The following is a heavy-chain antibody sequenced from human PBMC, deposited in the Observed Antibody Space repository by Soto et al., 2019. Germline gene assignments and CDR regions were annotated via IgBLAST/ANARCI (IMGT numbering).Heavy chain of an antibody. D-gene: IGHD3-3*01. CDR3: SRYARIAYYDFWSGYLFDY. CDR1: GFTFSSYA. Sequence: PGGSLRLSCAASGFTFSSYAMHWVRQAPGKGLERVAVISYDGSNKYYADSVKGRFTISRDNSKNTLYLQMNSLRAEDTAVYYCSRYARIAYYDFWSGYLFDYWGQGTLVTVSS. CDR2: ISYDGSNK. J-gene: IGHJ4*02. V-gene: IGHV3-30-3*01.